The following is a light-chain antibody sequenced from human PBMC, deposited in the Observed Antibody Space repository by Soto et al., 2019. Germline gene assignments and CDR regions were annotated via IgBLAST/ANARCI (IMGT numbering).Light chain of an antibody. Sequence: QAVLAQPPSVSGSPAKSVTISCTGTSRDVGSYNRVSWYQQPPGTAPKVMIYEVSNRPSGVPDRFSGSKSGNTASLTISGLQAEEEADYYCSLYTSSSTYVFGTGTKVTVL. CDR3: SLYTSSSTYV. CDR2: EVS. CDR1: SRDVGSYNR. J-gene: IGLJ1*01. V-gene: IGLV2-18*01.